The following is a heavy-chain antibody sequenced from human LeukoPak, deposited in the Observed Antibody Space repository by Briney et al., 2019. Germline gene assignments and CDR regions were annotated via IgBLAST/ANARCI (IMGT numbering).Heavy chain of an antibody. J-gene: IGHJ4*02. Sequence: ASVKVSCKASGYIFASYAFSWVRQAPGQGLEWMGWVNNYNGNTDYARNLQGRVTMTTETPTNTAYMELRSLRSDDTAVYFCARHSSQSHFDYWGQGTLVTVSS. CDR1: GYIFASYA. CDR2: VNNYNGNT. V-gene: IGHV1-18*01. D-gene: IGHD3-22*01. CDR3: ARHSSQSHFDY.